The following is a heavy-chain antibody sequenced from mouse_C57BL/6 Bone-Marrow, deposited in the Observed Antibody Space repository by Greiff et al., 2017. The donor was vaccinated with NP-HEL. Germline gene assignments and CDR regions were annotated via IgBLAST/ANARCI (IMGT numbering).Heavy chain of an antibody. J-gene: IGHJ1*03. Sequence: VQLKQSGPELVKPGASVKISCKASGYTFTDYYMNWVKQSHGKSLEWIGDINPNNGGTSYNQKFKGKATLTVDKSSSTAYMELRSLTSEDSAVYYCARDYYGSYWYFDVWGTGTTVTVSS. D-gene: IGHD1-1*01. CDR1: GYTFTDYY. CDR3: ARDYYGSYWYFDV. V-gene: IGHV1-26*01. CDR2: INPNNGGT.